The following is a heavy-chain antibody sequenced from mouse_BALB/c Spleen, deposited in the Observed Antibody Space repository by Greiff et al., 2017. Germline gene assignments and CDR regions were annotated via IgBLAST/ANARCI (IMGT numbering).Heavy chain of an antibody. Sequence: VQLKQSGAELVRPGALVKLSCKASGFNIKDYYMHWVKQRPEQGLEWIGWIDPENGNTIYDPKFQGKASITADTSSNTAYLQLSSLTSEDTAVYYCASKGDGYYVGFAYWGQGTLVTVSA. V-gene: IGHV14-1*02. J-gene: IGHJ3*01. CDR1: GFNIKDYY. CDR3: ASKGDGYYVGFAY. CDR2: IDPENGNT. D-gene: IGHD2-3*01.